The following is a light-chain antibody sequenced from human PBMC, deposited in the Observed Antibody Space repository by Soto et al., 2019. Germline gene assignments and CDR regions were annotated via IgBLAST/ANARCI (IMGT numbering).Light chain of an antibody. CDR2: GNS. Sequence: QAVVTQPPSVSGAPGQRVTISCTGSSSNIGAGYDVHWYQQLPGTAPKLLIYGNSNRPSGFPDRFSGSKSGTSASLAITGLQAEDEADYYCQSYDSSLSGHVVFGGGTKLTVL. CDR1: SSNIGAGYD. J-gene: IGLJ2*01. CDR3: QSYDSSLSGHVV. V-gene: IGLV1-40*01.